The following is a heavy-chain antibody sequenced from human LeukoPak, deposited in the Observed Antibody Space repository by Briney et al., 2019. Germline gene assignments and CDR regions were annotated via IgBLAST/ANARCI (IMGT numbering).Heavy chain of an antibody. V-gene: IGHV3-21*05. Sequence: PGGSLRLSCAASGFTFSSYEMNWVRQAPGKGLEWVSYISSSSSYIYYADSVKGRFTISRDNAKNSLYLQMNSLRAEDTAVYYCARDMGGAFDIWGQGTMVTVSS. CDR2: ISSSSSYI. J-gene: IGHJ3*02. CDR3: ARDMGGAFDI. CDR1: GFTFSSYE. D-gene: IGHD1-26*01.